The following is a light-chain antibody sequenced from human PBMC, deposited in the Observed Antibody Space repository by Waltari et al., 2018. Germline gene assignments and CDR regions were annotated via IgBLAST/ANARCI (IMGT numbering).Light chain of an antibody. CDR1: QRISTW. V-gene: IGKV1-5*03. CDR2: EAS. Sequence: DIQMTQSPSTLSASVGDRVTITCRASQRISTWLAWYQQKPGKAPKFLIYEASSLQSGVPSRFSGSGSGTEFTLTINNLQPDDFATYYCQQYNTYSLTFGGGTKVEIK. J-gene: IGKJ4*01. CDR3: QQYNTYSLT.